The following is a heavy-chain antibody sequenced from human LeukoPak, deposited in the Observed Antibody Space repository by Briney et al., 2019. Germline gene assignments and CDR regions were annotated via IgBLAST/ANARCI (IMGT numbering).Heavy chain of an antibody. J-gene: IGHJ6*02. CDR3: ARDSYGMDV. V-gene: IGHV3-30-3*01. CDR1: GFTFSDYA. Sequence: PGGSLRLSCAASGFTFSDYAMHWVRQAPGKGLEWVAVISYDGSNKYYADSVKGRFTISRDNSKNTLYLQMNSLRAEDTAVYHCARDSYGMDVWGQGTTVTVSS. CDR2: ISYDGSNK.